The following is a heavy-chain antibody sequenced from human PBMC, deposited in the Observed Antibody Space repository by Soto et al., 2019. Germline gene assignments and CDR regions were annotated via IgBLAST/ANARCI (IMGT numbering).Heavy chain of an antibody. Sequence: SQSRGLEWRGRTYYRSKWYNDYAVSVKSRLTINPDTSKNQFSLQLNSVTPEDTAVYYCARVWVTGKITSRGYYVMAVRSHGTTVTVSS. J-gene: IGHJ6*02. CDR2: TYYRSKWYN. V-gene: IGHV6-1*01. D-gene: IGHD3-16*01. CDR3: ARVWVTGKITSRGYYVMAV.